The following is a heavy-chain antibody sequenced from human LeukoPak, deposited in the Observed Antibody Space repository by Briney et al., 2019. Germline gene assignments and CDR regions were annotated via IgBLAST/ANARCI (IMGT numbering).Heavy chain of an antibody. CDR1: GFTFSSYA. V-gene: IGHV3-23*01. Sequence: GGSLRLSCAASGFTFSSYAMSWVRQAPGKGLEWVSGISGSGGSTYYADSVKGRFTISRDNSKNTLYLQMNSLRAEDTAVYYCVKDGGRANWNDGVVYWGQGTLVTVSS. CDR3: VKDGGRANWNDGVVY. J-gene: IGHJ4*02. CDR2: ISGSGGST. D-gene: IGHD1-20*01.